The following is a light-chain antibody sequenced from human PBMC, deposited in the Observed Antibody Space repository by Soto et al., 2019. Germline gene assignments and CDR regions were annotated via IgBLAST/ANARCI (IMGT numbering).Light chain of an antibody. CDR3: QRYNSNSRT. CDR1: QDIYSW. Sequence: DIQLTQSPSTLSASVGDRVTITCRASQDIYSWVAWYQQKPGKAPKFLIYDASILQSGVPSRFSGSGSGTAFTLTISSLQPADFATYYCQRYNSNSRTFGQGTRVDVK. CDR2: DAS. J-gene: IGKJ1*01. V-gene: IGKV1-5*01.